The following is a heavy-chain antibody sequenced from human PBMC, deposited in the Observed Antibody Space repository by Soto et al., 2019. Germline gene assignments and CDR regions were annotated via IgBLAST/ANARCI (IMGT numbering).Heavy chain of an antibody. CDR1: GLSLSSYA. V-gene: IGHV3-30-3*01. Sequence: GSLWLYCAASGLSLSSYAMDWVRQAPGKGLEWVAVISYDGSNKYYADSVKGRFTISRDNSKNTLYLQMKSLRAEDTAVYYCAWRESLGTDYDFWGGHEYWGQGTLVTVSS. CDR2: ISYDGSNK. J-gene: IGHJ4*02. CDR3: AWRESLGTDYDFWGGHEY. D-gene: IGHD3-3*01.